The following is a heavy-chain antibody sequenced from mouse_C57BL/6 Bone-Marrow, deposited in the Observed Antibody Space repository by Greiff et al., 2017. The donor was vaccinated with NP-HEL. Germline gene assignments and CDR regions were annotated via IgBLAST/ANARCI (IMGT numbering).Heavy chain of an antibody. D-gene: IGHD2-5*01. J-gene: IGHJ3*01. CDR3: ARDYSNFTWFAY. CDR2: IDPSDSYT. V-gene: IGHV1-50*01. CDR1: GYTFTSYW. Sequence: KLQQSGAELVKPGASVKLSCKASGYTFTSYWMQWVKQRPGQGLEWIGEIDPSDSYTNYNQKFKGKATLTVDTSSSTAYMQLSSLTSEDSAVYYCARDYSNFTWFAYWGQGTLVTVSA.